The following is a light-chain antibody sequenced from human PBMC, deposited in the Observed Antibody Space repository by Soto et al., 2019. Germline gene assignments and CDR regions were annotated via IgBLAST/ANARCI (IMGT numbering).Light chain of an antibody. Sequence: DIQMTQSPSTLSASVGDRVTITCRASQSISSWLAWYQQKPGKAPKLLIYDASSLESGVPSRFNGSGFGTKFTLTISSLLPDDFATYYCKQYNSFPRTFGKGTKVEIK. CDR1: QSISSW. V-gene: IGKV1-5*01. CDR3: KQYNSFPRT. CDR2: DAS. J-gene: IGKJ1*01.